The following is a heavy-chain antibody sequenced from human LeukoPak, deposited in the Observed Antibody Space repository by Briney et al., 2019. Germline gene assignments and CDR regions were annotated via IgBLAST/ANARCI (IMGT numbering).Heavy chain of an antibody. V-gene: IGHV4-59*01. D-gene: IGHD1-26*01. CDR3: ARGPTSSLGSYYFDY. CDR1: GGSISSYY. CDR2: IYYSGST. Sequence: SETLSLTCTVSGGSISSYYWSWIRQPPGKGLEWIGYIYYSGSTNYNPSLKSRVTISVDTSKNQFSLKLSSVTAADTAVYYCARGPTSSLGSYYFDYWGQGTLVTVPS. J-gene: IGHJ4*02.